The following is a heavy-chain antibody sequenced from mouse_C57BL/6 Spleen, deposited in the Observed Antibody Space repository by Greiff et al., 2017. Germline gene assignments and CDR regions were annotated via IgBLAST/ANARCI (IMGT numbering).Heavy chain of an antibody. J-gene: IGHJ2*01. CDR3: AGGSSYFDY. CDR2: ISSGSSTI. D-gene: IGHD1-1*01. V-gene: IGHV5-17*01. Sequence: EVHLVESGGGLVKPGGSLKLSCAASGFTFSDYGMHWVRQAPEKGLEWVAYISSGSSTIYYADTVKGRFTISRDNAKNTLFLQMTSLSAEDTAMYYCAGGSSYFDYWGQGTTLTVSS. CDR1: GFTFSDYG.